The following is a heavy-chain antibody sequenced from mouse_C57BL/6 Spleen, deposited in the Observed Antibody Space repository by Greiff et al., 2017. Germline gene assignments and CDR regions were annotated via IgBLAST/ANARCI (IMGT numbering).Heavy chain of an antibody. Sequence: VQLQQPGDELVKPGASVKLSCKASGYTFTSYWMHWVKQRPGQGLEWIGMIHPNSGSTNYNEKFKSKATLTVDKSSSTAYMQLSSLTSEDSAVYYCARWASYGSSEFAYWGQGTLVTVSA. CDR3: ARWASYGSSEFAY. V-gene: IGHV1-64*01. CDR1: GYTFTSYW. D-gene: IGHD1-1*01. CDR2: IHPNSGST. J-gene: IGHJ3*01.